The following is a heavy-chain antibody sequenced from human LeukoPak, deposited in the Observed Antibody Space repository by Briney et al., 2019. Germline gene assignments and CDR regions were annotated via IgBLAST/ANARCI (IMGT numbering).Heavy chain of an antibody. J-gene: IGHJ4*02. CDR1: GGSFSGYY. CDR2: INHSGST. V-gene: IGHV4-34*01. CDR3: ARDHYGYSYGKLDY. D-gene: IGHD5-18*01. Sequence: PSETLSLTCAVYGGSFSGYYWSWIRQPPGKGLEWIGEINHSGSTNYNPSLKSRVTISVDTSKNQFSLKLSSVTAADTAVYYCARDHYGYSYGKLDYWGQGTLVTVSS.